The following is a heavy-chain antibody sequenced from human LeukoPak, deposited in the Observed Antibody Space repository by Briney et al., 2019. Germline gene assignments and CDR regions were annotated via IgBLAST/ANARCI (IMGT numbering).Heavy chain of an antibody. D-gene: IGHD3-10*01. CDR3: ARGLVGYYYGSGSPDYYMDV. CDR1: GFTVSSNY. J-gene: IGHJ6*03. Sequence: GGSLRLSCAASGFTVSSNYMSWVRQAPGKGLEWVSVIYSGGSTYYADSVKGRFTISRDNSKNTPYLQMNSLRAEDTAVYYCARGLVGYYYGSGSPDYYMDVWGKGTTVTISS. CDR2: IYSGGST. V-gene: IGHV3-53*01.